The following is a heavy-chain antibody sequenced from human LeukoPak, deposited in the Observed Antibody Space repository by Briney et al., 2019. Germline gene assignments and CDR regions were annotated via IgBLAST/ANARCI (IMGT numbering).Heavy chain of an antibody. Sequence: PGGSLRLSCAASGFTFSRYAIHWVRQAPGKGLEWVAVMSYDGSNEYYADSVKGRFTISRDNSMNTLYLQMNSLRVDDTAVYYCAREQVVVGRGYYGMDVWGQGTTVTVSS. D-gene: IGHD2-2*01. CDR3: AREQVVVGRGYYGMDV. J-gene: IGHJ6*02. CDR2: MSYDGSNE. CDR1: GFTFSRYA. V-gene: IGHV3-30*14.